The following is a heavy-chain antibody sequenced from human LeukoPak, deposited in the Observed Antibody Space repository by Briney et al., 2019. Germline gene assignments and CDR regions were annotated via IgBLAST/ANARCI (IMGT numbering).Heavy chain of an antibody. J-gene: IGHJ6*03. D-gene: IGHD2-2*02. V-gene: IGHV1-8*01. CDR3: ARGCASCYTYYYYMDV. Sequence: ASVKVSCKASGYTFASYDINWVRQATGQGLEWMGWMNPNSGNTGYAQKFQGRVTMTRNTSISTAYMELSSLRSEDTAVYYCARGCASCYTYYYYMDVWGKGTTVTVSS. CDR1: GYTFASYD. CDR2: MNPNSGNT.